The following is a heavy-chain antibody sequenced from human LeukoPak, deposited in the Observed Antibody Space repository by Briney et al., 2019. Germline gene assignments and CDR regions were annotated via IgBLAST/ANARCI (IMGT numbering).Heavy chain of an antibody. CDR2: ISYDGSNK. J-gene: IGHJ4*02. Sequence: GGSLRLSCAASGFTFSSYAMSWVRQAPGKGLEWVAVISYDGSNKYYADSVKGRFTISRDNSKNTLYLQMNSLRAEDTAVYYCARDGGRTYYYDSSGYCFDYWGQGTLVTVSS. CDR1: GFTFSSYA. D-gene: IGHD3-22*01. V-gene: IGHV3-30-3*01. CDR3: ARDGGRTYYYDSSGYCFDY.